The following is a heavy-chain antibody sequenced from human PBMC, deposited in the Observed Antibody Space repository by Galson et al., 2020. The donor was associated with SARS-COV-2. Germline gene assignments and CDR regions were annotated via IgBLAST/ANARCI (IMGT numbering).Heavy chain of an antibody. Sequence: SVKVSCKASGGTFSSYAISWVRQARGQGLEWMGGIIPIFGTANYAQKFQGRVTITADESTSTAYMELSSLRSEETAVYYCARYDYGDYETPGGDYYYGMDVWGQGNTVTVSS. D-gene: IGHD4-17*01. CDR1: GGTFSSYA. CDR3: ARYDYGDYETPGGDYYYGMDV. V-gene: IGHV1-69*13. J-gene: IGHJ6*02. CDR2: IIPIFGTA.